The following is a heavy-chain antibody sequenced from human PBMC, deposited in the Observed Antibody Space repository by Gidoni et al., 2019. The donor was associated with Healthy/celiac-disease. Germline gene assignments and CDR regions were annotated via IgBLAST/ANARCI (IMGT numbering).Heavy chain of an antibody. V-gene: IGHV3-23*01. CDR1: GFTLRTYS. D-gene: IGHD1-26*01. CDR2: ISGSGGST. Sequence: EVQLLESGGGLVQPGGSLRLSCAASGFTLRTYSMSWVRQAPGKGLEWVSAISGSGGSTYYADSVKGRFTISRDNSKNTLYLQMNSLRAEDTAVYYCAKKLPNGADSGSYPTAGWGQGTLVTVSS. CDR3: AKKLPNGADSGSYPTAG. J-gene: IGHJ4*02.